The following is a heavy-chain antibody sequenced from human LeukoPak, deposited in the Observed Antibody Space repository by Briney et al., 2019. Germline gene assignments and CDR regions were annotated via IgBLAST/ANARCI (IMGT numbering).Heavy chain of an antibody. Sequence: GASLRLSCAASGFTFSTYAMIWVRQAPGKGLEWVSAISGSGPTYYADSVKGRFTISRDNSKKTPYLRMNSLRAEDTAVYYCAKDPMLRGSTYDYWGQGTVVTVSS. CDR1: GFTFSTYA. D-gene: IGHD3-10*01. CDR2: ISGSGPT. J-gene: IGHJ4*02. CDR3: AKDPMLRGSTYDY. V-gene: IGHV3-23*01.